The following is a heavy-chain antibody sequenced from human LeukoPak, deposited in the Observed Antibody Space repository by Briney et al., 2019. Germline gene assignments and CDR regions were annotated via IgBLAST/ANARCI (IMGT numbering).Heavy chain of an antibody. J-gene: IGHJ4*01. CDR2: LYYSGDT. CDR1: GGSISGYY. D-gene: IGHD3-3*01. CDR3: ARTWSRDYDFWSGYSPGGRFDY. V-gene: IGHV4-59*01. Sequence: SETLSLTRTVAGGSISGYYWMWIRQPPGKGLEWIGYLYYSGDTKYSPSLKSRVTISEDTSKNQASLKLRSVTAADTAVYFCARTWSRDYDFWSGYSPGGRFDYWGHGTLVTVSS.